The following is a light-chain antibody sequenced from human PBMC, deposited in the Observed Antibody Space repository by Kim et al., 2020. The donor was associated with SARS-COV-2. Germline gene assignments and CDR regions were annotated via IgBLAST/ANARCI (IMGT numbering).Light chain of an antibody. CDR1: SSNIGNNY. J-gene: IGLJ1*01. CDR3: AAWDDSLNGLI. Sequence: QSVLTQPPSASGTPGQRVTISCSGSSSNIGNNYVYWYQHLPGTAPKLLIYRNNQRPSGVPDRFSGSKSGTSASLAISGLRSEDEADYYCAAWDDSLNGLIFGTGTKVTVL. CDR2: RNN. V-gene: IGLV1-47*01.